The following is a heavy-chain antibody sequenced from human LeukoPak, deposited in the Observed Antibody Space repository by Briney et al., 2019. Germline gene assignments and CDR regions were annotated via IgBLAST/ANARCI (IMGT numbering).Heavy chain of an antibody. J-gene: IGHJ6*02. D-gene: IGHD3-16*01. Sequence: SETLSLTCSVSGGSISGHYWTWIRQPPGKGLEWIGQIHYTGKPDYNPSLKSRVTISVDTSKNQFSLQVSSVTAADSVIYYCARFGVDYDMDVWGQGTTVTVFS. CDR2: IHYTGKP. CDR3: ARFGVDYDMDV. CDR1: GGSISGHY. V-gene: IGHV4-59*11.